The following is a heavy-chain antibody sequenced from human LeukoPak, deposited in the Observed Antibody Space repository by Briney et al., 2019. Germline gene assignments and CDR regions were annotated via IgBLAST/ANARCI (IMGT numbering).Heavy chain of an antibody. D-gene: IGHD2-21*02. CDR3: AKDARDFDAFDI. CDR1: GFTFSSFA. CDR2: INGSGGST. V-gene: IGHV3-23*01. J-gene: IGHJ3*02. Sequence: PGGSLRLSCAASGFTFSSFAMSWVRQAPGKGLEWVSVINGSGGSTYYADSVKGRFTISRDNSKNTLYLQMNSLRAEDTAVYYCAKDARDFDAFDIWGQGTMVTVSS.